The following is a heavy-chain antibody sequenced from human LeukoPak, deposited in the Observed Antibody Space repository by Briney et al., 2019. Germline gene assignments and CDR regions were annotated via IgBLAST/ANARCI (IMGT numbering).Heavy chain of an antibody. D-gene: IGHD2-15*01. CDR1: GGSISSYY. CDR2: IYYSGST. CDR3: ARGWGYCSGGSCTQYYFDY. Sequence: SETLSLTCTVSGGSISSYYWSWIRQPPGKGLEWIGYIYYSGSTNYNPSLKSRVTISVDTSKNQFSLKLSSVTAADTAVYYCARGWGYCSGGSCTQYYFDYWGQGTLVTVSS. J-gene: IGHJ4*02. V-gene: IGHV4-59*01.